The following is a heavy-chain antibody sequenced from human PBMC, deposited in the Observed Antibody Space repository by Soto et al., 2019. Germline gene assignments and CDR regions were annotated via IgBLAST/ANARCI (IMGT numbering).Heavy chain of an antibody. Sequence: SETLSLTCTVSGDSINSGVYYWSWIRQHPGKGLEWIGRIYTSGSTSYNPSLKSRVTMSVDTSKNQFSLKLSSVTAADTAVYYCARDRSSSPPIAWFDPWGQGTLVTVSS. V-gene: IGHV4-61*02. CDR1: GDSINSGVYY. CDR3: ARDRSSSPPIAWFDP. CDR2: IYTSGST. D-gene: IGHD6-6*01. J-gene: IGHJ5*02.